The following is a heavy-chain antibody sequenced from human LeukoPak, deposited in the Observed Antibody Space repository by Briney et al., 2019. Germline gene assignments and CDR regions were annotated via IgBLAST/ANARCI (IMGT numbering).Heavy chain of an antibody. CDR1: GGSISSGGYY. D-gene: IGHD4-17*01. Sequence: SQTLSLTCTVSGGSISSGGYYWSWIRQPPGKGLEWIGEINHSGSTNYNPSLKSRVTISVDTSKNQFSLKLSSVTAADTAVYYCASRDDYGDNNDAFDIWGQGTMVTVSS. V-gene: IGHV4-30-2*01. J-gene: IGHJ3*02. CDR2: INHSGST. CDR3: ASRDDYGDNNDAFDI.